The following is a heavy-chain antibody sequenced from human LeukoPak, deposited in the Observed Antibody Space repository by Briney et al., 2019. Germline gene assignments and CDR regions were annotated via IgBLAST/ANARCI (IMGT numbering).Heavy chain of an antibody. D-gene: IGHD3-10*01. CDR3: ARTGEYSGSGPSWAFDI. V-gene: IGHV4-4*09. CDR1: GGFSTNYY. Sequence: SETLSLICSLSGGFSTNYYWSWIRQPPGKGLEWIALLHSCYNTEYNPSLKRRVTISLGTSNNQFSLRLTSVTASDTAVYYCARTGEYSGSGPSWAFDIWGQGTMVTVSS. J-gene: IGHJ3*02. CDR2: LHSCYNT.